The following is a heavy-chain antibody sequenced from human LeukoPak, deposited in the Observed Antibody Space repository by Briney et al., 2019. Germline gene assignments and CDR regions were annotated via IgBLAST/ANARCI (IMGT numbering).Heavy chain of an antibody. CDR3: ARGPNHYYYMDF. CDR2: INPDGDVT. D-gene: IGHD2-8*01. V-gene: IGHV1-2*02. CDR1: GYSFTSYY. J-gene: IGHJ6*03. Sequence: ASVKVSCKASGYSFTSYYMHWVRQAPGQGLEWMGWINPDGDVTKSAQKFQGRVTMTTDKSINTVFMELSGLTSDDTALYYCARGPNHYYYMDFWGKGTTVSVSS.